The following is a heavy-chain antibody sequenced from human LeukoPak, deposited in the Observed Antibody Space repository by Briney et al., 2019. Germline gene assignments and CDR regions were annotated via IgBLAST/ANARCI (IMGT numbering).Heavy chain of an antibody. CDR3: ARHKRASSTDWFDP. Sequence: PSETLSLTCTVSGGSISSDYWSWIRQPPGKGLEWIGIYYSGTTKHNPSLKSRVTISVDTSKNQFSPKLSSVTAADTAMYYCARHKRASSTDWFDPWGQGTLVTVSA. CDR2: IYYSGTT. V-gene: IGHV4-59*08. J-gene: IGHJ5*02. CDR1: GGSISSDY. D-gene: IGHD6-6*01.